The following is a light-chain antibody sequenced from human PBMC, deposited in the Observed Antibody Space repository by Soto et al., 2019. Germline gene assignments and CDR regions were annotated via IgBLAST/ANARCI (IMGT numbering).Light chain of an antibody. CDR2: GAS. V-gene: IGKV3-20*01. CDR3: KRYGSSPRT. CDR1: QSVSSSY. J-gene: IGKJ1*01. Sequence: EIVLTQSPGTLSLSPGERATLSCRASQSVSSSYLAWYQQKPGQAPRLLIYGASSRATGIPDRLSGSGSGKDFTLTISRLEPEDFAVYYCKRYGSSPRTFGKGTKVDIK.